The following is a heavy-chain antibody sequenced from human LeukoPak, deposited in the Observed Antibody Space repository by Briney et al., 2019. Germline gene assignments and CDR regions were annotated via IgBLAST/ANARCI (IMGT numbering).Heavy chain of an antibody. Sequence: ASVKVSCKASGYTFTSYYIHWVRQAPGQGLEWMGIINPVGGSTSYAQKFQGRVTITRDTSTSTVYMGLSSLRSEDTAVYYCARAGTFWDYFDYWGQGTLVTVSS. CDR2: INPVGGST. CDR3: ARAGTFWDYFDY. D-gene: IGHD6-19*01. J-gene: IGHJ4*02. V-gene: IGHV1-46*01. CDR1: GYTFTSYY.